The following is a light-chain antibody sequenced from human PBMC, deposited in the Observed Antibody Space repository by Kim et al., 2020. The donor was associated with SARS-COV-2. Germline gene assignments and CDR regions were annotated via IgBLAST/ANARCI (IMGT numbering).Light chain of an antibody. CDR2: KDS. CDR3: YSAADNIRV. V-gene: IGLV3-27*01. Sequence: SYELTQPSSVSVSPGQTARITCSGDVLKKKYARWFQQKPGQAPVLVIYKDSERPSGIPERFSGSSSGTTVTLTISGAQVEDEADYYCYSAADNIRVFGGGTQLTVL. J-gene: IGLJ3*02. CDR1: VLKKKY.